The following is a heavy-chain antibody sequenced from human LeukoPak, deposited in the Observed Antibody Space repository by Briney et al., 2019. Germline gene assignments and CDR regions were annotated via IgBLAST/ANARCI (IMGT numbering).Heavy chain of an antibody. V-gene: IGHV4-4*07. Sequence: SETLSLTCTVSGGSISSYYRSWIRQPAGKGLEWIGRIYTSGSTNYNPSLKSRVTMSVDTSKNQFSLKLSSATAADTAVYYCARVVRDYYDSSGYYYDYWGQGTLVTVSS. D-gene: IGHD3-22*01. J-gene: IGHJ4*02. CDR1: GGSISSYY. CDR2: IYTSGST. CDR3: ARVVRDYYDSSGYYYDY.